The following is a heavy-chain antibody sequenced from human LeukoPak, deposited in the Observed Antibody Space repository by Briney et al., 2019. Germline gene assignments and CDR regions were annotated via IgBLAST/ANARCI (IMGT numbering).Heavy chain of an antibody. CDR3: ARIRDGYNDAYDI. CDR2: INPGGDNT. D-gene: IGHD5-24*01. CDR1: GGTFSSYA. J-gene: IGHJ3*02. Sequence: ASVKVSCKASGGTFSSYAFSWVRQAPGQGLEWMGLINPGGDNTDYAQNFQGRVTMTRDTSTSTVYMGLSSLRSEDTAVYYCARIRDGYNDAYDIWGQGTMVTVSS. V-gene: IGHV1-46*01.